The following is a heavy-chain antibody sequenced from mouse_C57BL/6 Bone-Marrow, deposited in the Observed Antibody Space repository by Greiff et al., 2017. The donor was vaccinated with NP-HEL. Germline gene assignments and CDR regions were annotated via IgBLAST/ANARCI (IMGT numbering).Heavy chain of an antibody. CDR3: TPFITTVVAFDY. CDR1: GFNIKDDY. V-gene: IGHV14-4*01. CDR2: IDPENGDT. D-gene: IGHD1-1*01. Sequence: VQLKESGAELVRPGASVKLSCTASGFNIKDDYMHWVKQRPEQGLEWIGWIDPENGDTEYASKFQGKATITADTSSNTAYLQLSSLTSEDTAVYYCTPFITTVVAFDYWGQGTTLTVSS. J-gene: IGHJ2*01.